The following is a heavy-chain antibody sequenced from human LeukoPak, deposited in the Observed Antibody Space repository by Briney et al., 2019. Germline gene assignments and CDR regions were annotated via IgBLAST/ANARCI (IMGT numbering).Heavy chain of an antibody. CDR1: GFTFDDYG. J-gene: IGHJ4*02. Sequence: GGSLRLSCAASGFTFDDYGMSWVRHAPGKGLEWVSGVNWNGGSTGYADSVKGRFTISRDNAKNSLYLQMNSLRAEDTALYYCAKDFVVVPGNVNYFDYWGQGTLVTVS. CDR3: AKDFVVVPGNVNYFDY. D-gene: IGHD2-21*02. V-gene: IGHV3-20*04. CDR2: VNWNGGST.